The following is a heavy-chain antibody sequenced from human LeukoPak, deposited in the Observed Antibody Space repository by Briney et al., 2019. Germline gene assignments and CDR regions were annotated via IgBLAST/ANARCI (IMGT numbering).Heavy chain of an antibody. CDR2: IYYSGTT. CDR1: GGSITSGVYY. D-gene: IGHD7-27*01. J-gene: IGHJ4*02. V-gene: IGHV4-31*03. CDR3: ARGSTGDKSNN. Sequence: SETLSLTCTVSGGSITSGVYYWSWIRQLPGKGLEWIGYIYYSGTTSYNPSLKSRLTISLDTSENQFSLKLSSVTAADTAVYYCARGSTGDKSNNWGQGTLVTVSS.